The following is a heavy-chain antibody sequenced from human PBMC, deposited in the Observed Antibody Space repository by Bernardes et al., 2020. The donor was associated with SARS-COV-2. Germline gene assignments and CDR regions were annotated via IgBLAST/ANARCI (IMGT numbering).Heavy chain of an antibody. Sequence: VGSLRLSCAGTGFSFSSYEMNWVRQAPGKGLEWVSYISNSGSTIYYADSVKGRFTIFRDNGKNSLYLQMNSLRVEDTAIYYCVRDQKVRGIPGFDPWGQGTLVTVSS. D-gene: IGHD3-10*01. V-gene: IGHV3-48*03. J-gene: IGHJ5*02. CDR1: GFSFSSYE. CDR2: ISNSGSTI. CDR3: VRDQKVRGIPGFDP.